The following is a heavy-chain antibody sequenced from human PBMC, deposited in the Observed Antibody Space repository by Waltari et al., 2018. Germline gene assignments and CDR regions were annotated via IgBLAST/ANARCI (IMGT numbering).Heavy chain of an antibody. V-gene: IGHV4-4*02. D-gene: IGHD1-26*01. CDR1: GDSVSNNYW. CDR3: ARDRGRGLYLDS. Sequence: QLQLQQSGPGLVKPSESLSLTCVVSGDSVSNNYWWSWVRQPPGQGLEWLGQIHGSGKTNYNPSLESRVTVSMDTSNNQFSLRVTSPTAADTAVYFCARDRGRGLYLDSWGQGTLVTVS. CDR2: IHGSGKT. J-gene: IGHJ4*02.